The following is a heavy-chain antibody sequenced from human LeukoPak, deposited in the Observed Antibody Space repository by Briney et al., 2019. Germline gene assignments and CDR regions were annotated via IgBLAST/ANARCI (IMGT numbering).Heavy chain of an antibody. CDR1: GYTLTELS. CDR2: FDPEDGET. CDR3: ATVQPHYDFWSGYPYGMDV. V-gene: IGHV1-24*01. D-gene: IGHD3-3*01. J-gene: IGHJ6*02. Sequence: ASVKVSCKVSGYTLTELSMHWVRQAPGKGLEWMGGFDPEDGETIYAQKFQGRVTMTEGTSTDTAYMELSSLRSEDTAVYYCATVQPHYDFWSGYPYGMDVWGQGTTVTVSS.